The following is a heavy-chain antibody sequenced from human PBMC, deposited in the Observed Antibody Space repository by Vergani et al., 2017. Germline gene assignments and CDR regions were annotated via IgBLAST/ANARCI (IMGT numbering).Heavy chain of an antibody. D-gene: IGHD3-16*02. CDR1: GDSITNGGFS. J-gene: IGHJ6*03. V-gene: IGHV4-30-2*01. Sequence: QLHLQESGPGLVKPSQTLSLTCAVSGDSITNGGFSWNWIRQPPGKGPEWIGYIFPSGNSDYNPSLKNRVSISLDKSKNQFSLWVNSVTAADTAVYFCARASLRALVGYYYYMDVWGKGKTGVVSS. CDR3: ARASLRALVGYYYYMDV. CDR2: IFPSGNS.